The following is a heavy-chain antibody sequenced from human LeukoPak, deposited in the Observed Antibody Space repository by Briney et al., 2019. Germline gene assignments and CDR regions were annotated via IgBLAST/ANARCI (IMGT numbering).Heavy chain of an antibody. Sequence: GGSLRLSCTASGFRFTKYWMTWVRQAPGKGLEWVGNIGQDGGVKNYAGFVKGRFTISRDNAQNSVFLQMDSLRAEDTALYYCGSKCAGGICPEYWGRGTLVSVSS. J-gene: IGHJ4*02. D-gene: IGHD2-8*02. V-gene: IGHV3-7*01. CDR1: GFRFTKYW. CDR3: GSKCAGGICPEY. CDR2: IGQDGGVK.